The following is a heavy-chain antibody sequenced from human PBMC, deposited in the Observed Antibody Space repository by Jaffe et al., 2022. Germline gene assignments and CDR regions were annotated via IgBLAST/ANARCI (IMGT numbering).Heavy chain of an antibody. V-gene: IGHV4-30-2*01. J-gene: IGHJ5*02. CDR2: IYHSGST. CDR1: GGSISSGGYS. Sequence: QLQLQESGSGLVKPSQTLSLTCAVSGGSISSGGYSWSWIRQPPGKGLEWIGYIYHSGSTYYNPSLKSRVTISVDRSKNQFSLKLSSVTAADTAVYYCARGPKYYYGSGTTIALDPWGQGTLVTVSS. CDR3: ARGPKYYYGSGTTIALDP. D-gene: IGHD3-10*01.